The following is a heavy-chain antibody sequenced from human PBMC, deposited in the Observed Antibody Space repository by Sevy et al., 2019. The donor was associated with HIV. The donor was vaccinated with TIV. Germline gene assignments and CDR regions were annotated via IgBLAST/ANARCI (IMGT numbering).Heavy chain of an antibody. CDR3: GTDRDSPDAFDF. J-gene: IGHJ3*01. D-gene: IGHD2-15*01. CDR1: GYTLTELS. CDR2: FDPEDGET. Sequence: ASVKVSCKVSGYTLTELSMHWVRQAPGKGLEWMGGFDPEDGETIYAQKFQGRVTMTEDTSTDTAYMELSSLRSEDTAVYYCGTDRDSPDAFDFWGQGTMVTVSS. V-gene: IGHV1-24*01.